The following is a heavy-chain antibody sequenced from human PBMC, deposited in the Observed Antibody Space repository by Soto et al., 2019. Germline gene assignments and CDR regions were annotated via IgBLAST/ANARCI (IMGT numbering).Heavy chain of an antibody. CDR1: GYTFTSYG. Sequence: PSVKGSYKDSGYTFTSYGISWVRQAPGQGLEWMGWISAYNGNTNYAQKLQGRVTMTTDTSTSTAYMELRSLRSDDTAVYYCARGRLLWFGDPNFDYWGQGTLVTVSS. CDR3: ARGRLLWFGDPNFDY. J-gene: IGHJ4*02. CDR2: ISAYNGNT. D-gene: IGHD3-10*01. V-gene: IGHV1-18*01.